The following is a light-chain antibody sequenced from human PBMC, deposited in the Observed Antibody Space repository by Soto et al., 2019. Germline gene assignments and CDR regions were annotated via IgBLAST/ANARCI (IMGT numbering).Light chain of an antibody. V-gene: IGLV7-46*01. J-gene: IGLJ3*02. CDR1: TGAVTGDHY. CDR2: DTN. CDR3: SRTCGGLQV. Sequence: QAVVTQAPSVTVSPGGTVILTCASSTGAVTGDHYPYWFQQKPGQAPRILIYDTNNQTSGTPGRFSGSPLGGKAALTLSGEHPDEAADYCCSRTCGGLQVFGAGTKLTVL.